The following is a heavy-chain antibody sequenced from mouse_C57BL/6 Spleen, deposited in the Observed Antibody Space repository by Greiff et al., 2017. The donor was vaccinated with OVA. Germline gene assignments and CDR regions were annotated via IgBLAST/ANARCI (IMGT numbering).Heavy chain of an antibody. J-gene: IGHJ2*02. CDR3: TGRSYCGNYIDY. CDR1: GYAFSSSW. Sequence: QVQLQQSGPELVKPGASVKFSCTASGYAFSSSWMNWVKQRPGKGLEWIGRIYPGDGDTNYNGKFKGKATLTADKSSSTAYMHLSSLTSEDSAVYRNTGRSYCGNYIDYWGQGTSLTVSS. D-gene: IGHD2-10*01. V-gene: IGHV1-82*01. CDR2: IYPGDGDT.